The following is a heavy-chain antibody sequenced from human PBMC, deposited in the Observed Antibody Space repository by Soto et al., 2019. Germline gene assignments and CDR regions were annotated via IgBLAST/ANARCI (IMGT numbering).Heavy chain of an antibody. V-gene: IGHV3-23*01. CDR1: GFTFSSYA. D-gene: IGHD3-10*01. J-gene: IGHJ4*02. CDR2: ISGSGGST. CDR3: AKPVYGSGSYYRGSFDY. Sequence: PGGSLRLSCAASGFTFSSYAMSWVRQAPGKGLEWVSAISGSGGSTYYADSVKGRFTISRDNSKNTLYLQMNSLRAEDTAVYYCAKPVYGSGSYYRGSFDYWGQGTLVTVSS.